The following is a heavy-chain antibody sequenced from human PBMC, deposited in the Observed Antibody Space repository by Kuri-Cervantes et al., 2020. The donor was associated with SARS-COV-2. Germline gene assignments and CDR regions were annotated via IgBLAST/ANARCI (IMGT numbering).Heavy chain of an antibody. CDR2: ISGSSSTI. CDR3: ARDRGDFWSGSINY. CDR1: GFTFSSYS. V-gene: IGHV3-48*02. Sequence: LSLTCAASGFTFSSYSMNWVRQAPGKGLEWVSYISGSSSTIYYADSVKGRFTISRDNAKNSLYLQMNSLRDEDTAVYYCARDRGDFWSGSINYWGQGTLVTVSS. D-gene: IGHD3-3*01. J-gene: IGHJ4*02.